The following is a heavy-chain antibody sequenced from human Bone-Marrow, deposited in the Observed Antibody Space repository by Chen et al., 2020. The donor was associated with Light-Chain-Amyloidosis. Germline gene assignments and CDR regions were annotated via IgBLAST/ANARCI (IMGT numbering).Heavy chain of an antibody. V-gene: IGHV1-69*01. J-gene: IGHJ3*01. D-gene: IGHD3-22*01. Sequence: QVQLVQSAAEMKKPGSAVKVSCKTSGGSFSSYDFSWVRQAPGQGLEWMGGIIPILGTPNYAQKFQGRVTITADESTTTVYMELRGLRSEDTAVYYCATPGSYYYDSSGYPHDAFDLWGQGTLVTVSS. CDR1: GGSFSSYD. CDR2: IIPILGTP. CDR3: ATPGSYYYDSSGYPHDAFDL.